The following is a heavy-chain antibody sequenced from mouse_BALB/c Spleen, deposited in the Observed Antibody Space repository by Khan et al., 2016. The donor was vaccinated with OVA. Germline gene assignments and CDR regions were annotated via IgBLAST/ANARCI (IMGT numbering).Heavy chain of an antibody. V-gene: IGHV2-2*02. CDR3: ARNYDYDEGLSY. Sequence: QVQLQQSGPGLVQPSQSLSITCTVSGFSLTSYGVHWVRQSPGKGLEWLGVIWSGGSTDYNAAFISRLSISKDNSKSQVFFKLNNLQANDTAIYYCARNYDYDEGLSYWGKGTLVTVSA. CDR2: IWSGGST. CDR1: GFSLTSYG. D-gene: IGHD2-4*01. J-gene: IGHJ3*01.